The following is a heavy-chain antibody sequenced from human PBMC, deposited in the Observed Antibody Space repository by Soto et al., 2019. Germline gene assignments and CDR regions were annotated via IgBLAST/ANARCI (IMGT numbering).Heavy chain of an antibody. D-gene: IGHD2-15*01. V-gene: IGHV1-69*01. CDR2: IIPIFGTA. Sequence: QVQLVQSGAEVKKPGSSVKVSCKASGGTFSSYAISWVRQAPGQGLEWMGGIIPIFGTANYAQKFQGRVTITADESTSTAYMELSSLRSEDTAVYYCARDKFSGSSCYSDYWGQGTLVTVSS. CDR3: ARDKFSGSSCYSDY. CDR1: GGTFSSYA. J-gene: IGHJ4*02.